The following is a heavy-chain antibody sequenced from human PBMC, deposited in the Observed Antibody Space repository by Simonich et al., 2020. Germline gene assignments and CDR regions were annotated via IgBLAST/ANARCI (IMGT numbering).Heavy chain of an antibody. J-gene: IGHJ5*02. CDR3: ARARYCSSTSCYNWFDP. CDR2: MNPKSGKT. Sequence: QVQLVQSGAEVKKPGASVKVSCKASGYTFTSYDINWVQQATGQGLEWMGCMNPKSGKTGYAQKVQVRVTITRNTSISTAYMELSSLRSEDTAVYYCARARYCSSTSCYNWFDPWGQGTLVTVSS. CDR1: GYTFTSYD. D-gene: IGHD2-2*01. V-gene: IGHV1-8*03.